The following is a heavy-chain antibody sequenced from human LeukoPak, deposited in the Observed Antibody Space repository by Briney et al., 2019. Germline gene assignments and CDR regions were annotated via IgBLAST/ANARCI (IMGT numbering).Heavy chain of an antibody. CDR2: IYYSGST. V-gene: IGHV4-59*01. Sequence: PSETLSLTCTVSGSSISGYYWNWIRQPPGKVLEWIGYIYYSGSTNYNPSLKSRVTISVDTSKNQFSLKLSSVTAADTAVYYCARDRIAAFYWGQGTLVTVSS. J-gene: IGHJ4*02. D-gene: IGHD6-13*01. CDR3: ARDRIAAFY. CDR1: GSSISGYY.